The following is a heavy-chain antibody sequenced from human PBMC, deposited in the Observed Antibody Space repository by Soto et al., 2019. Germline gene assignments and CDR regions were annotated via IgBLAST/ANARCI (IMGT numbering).Heavy chain of an antibody. J-gene: IGHJ6*02. CDR1: GGTFSSYA. V-gene: IGHV1-69*13. CDR2: IIPIFGTA. Sequence: SVKVSCKASGGTFSSYAISWVRQAPGQGLEWMGGIIPIFGTANYAQKFQGRVTITADESTSTAYMELSSLRSEDTAVYYCARDRFNSNYLYYYGMDVWGQGTTVTVSS. D-gene: IGHD4-4*01. CDR3: ARDRFNSNYLYYYGMDV.